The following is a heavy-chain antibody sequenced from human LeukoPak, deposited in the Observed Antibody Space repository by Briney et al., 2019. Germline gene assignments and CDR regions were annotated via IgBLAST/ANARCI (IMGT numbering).Heavy chain of an antibody. J-gene: IGHJ3*02. CDR2: INWNGGST. D-gene: IGHD3-22*01. CDR3: ARWYYYDSSGLVI. V-gene: IGHV3-20*04. Sequence: SGGSLRLSCAASGFTFDDYGMSWVRHAPGKGLEWVSGINWNGGSTVDADSVKGRFTISRDNAKNSLYLQMNSLRAEDTALYYCARWYYYDSSGLVIWGQGTMVTVSS. CDR1: GFTFDDYG.